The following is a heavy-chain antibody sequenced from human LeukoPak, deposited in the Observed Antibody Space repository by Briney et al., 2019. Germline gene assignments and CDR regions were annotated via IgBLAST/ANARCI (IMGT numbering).Heavy chain of an antibody. CDR3: ARGGFSSSSEADFDY. Sequence: GASVKVSCKASGYTLTSYDINWVRQATGQGLEWMGWMNPNSGNTGYAQKFQGRVTITRNTSISTAYMELSSLRSDDTTVYYCARGGFSSSSEADFDYWGQGTLVTVSS. J-gene: IGHJ4*02. D-gene: IGHD6-6*01. CDR1: GYTLTSYD. CDR2: MNPNSGNT. V-gene: IGHV1-8*03.